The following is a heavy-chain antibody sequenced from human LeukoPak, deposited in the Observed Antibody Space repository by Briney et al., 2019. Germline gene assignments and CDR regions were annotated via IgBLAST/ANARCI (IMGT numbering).Heavy chain of an antibody. Sequence: PGGSLRLSCAASGFTFSSYWMSWVRQAPGKGLEWVANIKTDGSEKDYIDSVKGRFTISRDNTKNSLYLQTNSLRAEDTAVYDCARYWSVYIAVSNDYWGQGTLVTVSS. V-gene: IGHV3-7*05. CDR1: GFTFSSYW. J-gene: IGHJ4*02. CDR3: ARYWSVYIAVSNDY. CDR2: IKTDGSEK. D-gene: IGHD5-12*01.